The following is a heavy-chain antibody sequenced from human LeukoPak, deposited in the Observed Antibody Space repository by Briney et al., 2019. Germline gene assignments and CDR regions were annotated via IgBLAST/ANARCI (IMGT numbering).Heavy chain of an antibody. CDR1: GFTFSDYY. Sequence: GGSLRLSCAASGFTFSDYYMSWIRQAPGKGLEWVSGINWNGGSTGYADSVKGRFTISRDNAKNSLYLQMNSLRAEDTALYYCARGAAAAGRYYFDYWGQGTLVTVSS. D-gene: IGHD6-13*01. J-gene: IGHJ4*02. CDR3: ARGAAAAGRYYFDY. CDR2: INWNGGST. V-gene: IGHV3-20*04.